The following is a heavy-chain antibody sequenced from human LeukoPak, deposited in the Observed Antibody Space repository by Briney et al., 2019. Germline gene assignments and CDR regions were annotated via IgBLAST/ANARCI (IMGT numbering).Heavy chain of an antibody. Sequence: ASETLSLTCTVSGVSISSSNSYWGWIRQPPGKGLEWIANIYHSGNTYYNPSLKSRVTISVDTSRNQFSLKLSSVTAADTAVYYCARDPNTPIAFFEVYFDYWGQGTLVTVSS. CDR3: ARDPNTPIAFFEVYFDY. J-gene: IGHJ4*02. V-gene: IGHV4-39*07. D-gene: IGHD3-3*01. CDR1: GVSISSSNSY. CDR2: IYHSGNT.